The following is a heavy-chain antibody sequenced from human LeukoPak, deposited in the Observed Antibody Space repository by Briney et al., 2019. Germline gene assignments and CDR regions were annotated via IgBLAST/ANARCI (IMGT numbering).Heavy chain of an antibody. Sequence: ASVTVSFKASGYTFTGYYMHWVRQAPGQGGEWMGWINPNSGGTNYAQKFQGRVTMTRDTSISTAYMELSRLRSDDTAVYYCARALGYCSSTSCLYPDYWGQGTLVTVSS. V-gene: IGHV1-2*02. CDR2: INPNSGGT. D-gene: IGHD2-2*01. CDR3: ARALGYCSSTSCLYPDY. J-gene: IGHJ4*02. CDR1: GYTFTGYY.